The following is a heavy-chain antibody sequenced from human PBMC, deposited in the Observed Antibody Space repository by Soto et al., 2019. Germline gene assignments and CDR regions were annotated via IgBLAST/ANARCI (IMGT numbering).Heavy chain of an antibody. CDR2: INPNSGGT. CDR1: GYTFAGYY. V-gene: IGHV1-2*02. D-gene: IGHD3-9*01. Sequence: GASVKVSCKASGYTFAGYYMHWVRQAPGQGLEWMGWINPNSGGTNYAQKFQGRVTMTRDTSISTAYMELSRLRSDDTAMYYCAREHYDILTGYYGLDYWGQGTLVTVSS. CDR3: AREHYDILTGYYGLDY. J-gene: IGHJ4*02.